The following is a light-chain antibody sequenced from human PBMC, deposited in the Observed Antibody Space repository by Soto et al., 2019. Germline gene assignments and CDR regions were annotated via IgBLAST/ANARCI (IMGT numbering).Light chain of an antibody. CDR3: QQYGSSALT. CDR2: GAS. J-gene: IGKJ4*01. V-gene: IGKV3-20*01. Sequence: EIVLTQSPGTLSLSPGERATLSCRASQSVSSIYLAWYQQKPGQAPRLLSYGASSRPTGITDRFSGSGSGTDFTLTISRLEPEDFAVYYCQQYGSSALTCGGGTKVEIK. CDR1: QSVSSIY.